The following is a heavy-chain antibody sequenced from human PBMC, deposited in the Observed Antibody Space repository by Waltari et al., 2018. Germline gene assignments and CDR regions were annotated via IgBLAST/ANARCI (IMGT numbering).Heavy chain of an antibody. CDR1: GFTFSSYA. Sequence: EVQLLESGGGLVQPGGSPRLSCAASGFTFSSYAMSWVRQAPGKGLEWVSAISGSGGSTYYADSVKGRFTISRDNSKNTLYLQMNSLRAEDTAVYYCAKDTYYDILTGYSPLDYWGQGTLVTVSS. J-gene: IGHJ4*02. V-gene: IGHV3-23*01. CDR3: AKDTYYDILTGYSPLDY. CDR2: ISGSGGST. D-gene: IGHD3-9*01.